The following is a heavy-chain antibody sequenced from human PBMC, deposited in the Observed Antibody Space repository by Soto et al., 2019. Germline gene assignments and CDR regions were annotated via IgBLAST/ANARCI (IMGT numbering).Heavy chain of an antibody. V-gene: IGHV4-34*10. CDR1: GGSFRGYF. J-gene: IGHJ4*02. CDR2: INHSGIT. Sequence: PSETLSLTCAVYGGSFRGYFWSWIRQPPGKGLEWIGEINHSGITSYSPSLGSRVTTSVDASKNQISLKLSSVTAADTALYYCARDWGTGFYQLDSWGQGTLVTVSS. D-gene: IGHD2-2*01. CDR3: ARDWGTGFYQLDS.